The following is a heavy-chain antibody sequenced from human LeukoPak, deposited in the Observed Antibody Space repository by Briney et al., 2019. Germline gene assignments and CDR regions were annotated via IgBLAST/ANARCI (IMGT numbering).Heavy chain of an antibody. D-gene: IGHD3-3*01. J-gene: IGHJ4*02. CDR2: MYYSGST. Sequence: SETLSLTCTVSRDSVSNDKFFWGWIRQPPGKGLEWIGYMYYSGSTNYNPSLKSRVTISVDTSKNQFSLKLSSVTAADTAVYYCASSHPLGSNNDYYTPFDYWGQGTLVTVSS. CDR1: RDSVSNDKFF. CDR3: ASSHPLGSNNDYYTPFDY. V-gene: IGHV4-61*01.